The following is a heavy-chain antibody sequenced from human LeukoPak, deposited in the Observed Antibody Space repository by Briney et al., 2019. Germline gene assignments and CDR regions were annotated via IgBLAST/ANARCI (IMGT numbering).Heavy chain of an antibody. V-gene: IGHV1-18*01. D-gene: IGHD5-18*01. CDR1: GYTFTSYG. J-gene: IGHJ6*02. CDR2: ISAYNGNT. CDR3: ARERSSSYGPVGYYYGMDV. Sequence: GASVKVSCKASGYTFTSYGISWVRQAPGQGLEWMGWISAYNGNTNYAQKLQGRVTMTTDTSTSTAYMELRSLRSDDTAVYYCARERSSSYGPVGYYYGMDVWGQGTTVTVSS.